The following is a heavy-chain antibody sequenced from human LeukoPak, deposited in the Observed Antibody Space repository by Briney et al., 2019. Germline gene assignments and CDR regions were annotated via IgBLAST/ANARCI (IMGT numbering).Heavy chain of an antibody. Sequence: ASVKVSCKASGYTFTGYYMHWVRQAPGQGLEWMGWISAYNGNTNYAQKLQGRVTMTTDTSTSTAYMELRNLRSDDTAVYYCARGPDYSNSLTGGFDPWGQGTLVTVSS. CDR3: ARGPDYSNSLTGGFDP. D-gene: IGHD4-11*01. CDR1: GYTFTGYY. J-gene: IGHJ5*02. V-gene: IGHV1-18*04. CDR2: ISAYNGNT.